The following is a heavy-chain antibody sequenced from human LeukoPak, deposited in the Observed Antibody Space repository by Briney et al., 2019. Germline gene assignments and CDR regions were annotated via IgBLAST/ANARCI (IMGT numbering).Heavy chain of an antibody. CDR2: ISYDGSNK. V-gene: IGHV3-30-3*01. CDR1: GFTFSSYA. J-gene: IGHJ4*02. Sequence: PGGSLRLSCAASGFTFSSYAMHWVRQAPGKGLEWVAVISYDGSNKYYADSVKGRFTISRDNSKNTLYLQMNSLRAEDTAVYYCARAFYPERSSSWTGAGYWGQGTLVTVSS. D-gene: IGHD6-13*01. CDR3: ARAFYPERSSSWTGAGY.